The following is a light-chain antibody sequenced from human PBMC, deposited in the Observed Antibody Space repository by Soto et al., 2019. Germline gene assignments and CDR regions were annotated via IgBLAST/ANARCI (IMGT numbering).Light chain of an antibody. J-gene: IGLJ3*02. CDR1: RYDVGGYNY. CDR2: EVS. V-gene: IGLV2-14*01. CDR3: SSFTYSSTWV. Sequence: QSALTQPPSVSGSPGQSVTMSCTGTRYDVGGYNYVSWYQQHPGKAPKVIIYEVSKRPSGVSNRFSGSRSGNTASLTISGLQPEDEADYYCSSFTYSSTWVFGGGTKVTVL.